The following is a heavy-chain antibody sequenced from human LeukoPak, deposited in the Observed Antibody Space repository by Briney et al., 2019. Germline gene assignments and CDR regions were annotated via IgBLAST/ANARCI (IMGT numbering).Heavy chain of an antibody. Sequence: GGSLRLSCAASGFTFRTFAMTWVRQAPGKGLEWVSTISSIGDSTYYADSVKGRFTISRDNSKNTRYLQMNSLRAEDEAVYYCLKDRRLPYGMAVWGKGHTVPV. J-gene: IGHJ6*04. CDR1: GFTFRTFA. V-gene: IGHV3-23*01. CDR2: ISSIGDST. CDR3: LKDRRLPYGMAV.